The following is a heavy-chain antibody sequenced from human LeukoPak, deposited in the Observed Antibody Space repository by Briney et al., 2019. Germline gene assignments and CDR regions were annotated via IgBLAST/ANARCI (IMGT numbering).Heavy chain of an antibody. J-gene: IGHJ4*02. Sequence: GGCLRLSCAASGFTSGVSATSCGRETPQKGVERGGFIRSKVYGGTTKYAASVKGRFPISRDDSKSIAYLQMNGLKTEDTAVYCCTRYGGNSFSYWGQGTLVTVSS. V-gene: IGHV3-49*04. CDR2: IRSKVYGGTT. CDR3: TRYGGNSFSY. D-gene: IGHD4-23*01. CDR1: GFTSGVSA.